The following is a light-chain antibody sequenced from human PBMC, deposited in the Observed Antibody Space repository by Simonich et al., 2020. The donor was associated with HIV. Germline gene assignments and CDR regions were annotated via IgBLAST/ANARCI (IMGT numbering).Light chain of an antibody. Sequence: QSALTQPPSASGSPGQSVTISCNGTSSDVGGYNFVSWSQRHPGKAPKLMIYDVTKRPSGVPDRFSGSKSGNTASLTISGLQAEDEADYFCCSYAGSYTLVFGGGTKLTVL. CDR3: CSYAGSYTLV. V-gene: IGLV2-11*01. CDR1: SSDVGGYNF. CDR2: DVT. J-gene: IGLJ3*02.